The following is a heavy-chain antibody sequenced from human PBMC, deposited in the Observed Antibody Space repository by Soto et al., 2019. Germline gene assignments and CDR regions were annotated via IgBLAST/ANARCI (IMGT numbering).Heavy chain of an antibody. CDR2: IYYSGST. V-gene: IGHV4-31*02. CDR3: ARDRDYGDQTILFDP. D-gene: IGHD4-17*01. Sequence: SETLSGTLTGCCGSSSSGGSSWRWIRQQPAKDLEWIGYIYYSGSTYYNPSLKSRVTISVDASKNQFSLKLSSVTAADAAVYYCARDRDYGDQTILFDPRSQRTLVTVSS. J-gene: IGHJ5*02. CDR1: CGSSSSGGSS.